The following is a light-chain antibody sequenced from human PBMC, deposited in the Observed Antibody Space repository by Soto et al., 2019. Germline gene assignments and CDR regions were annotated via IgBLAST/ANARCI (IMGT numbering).Light chain of an antibody. CDR2: EAS. CDR3: QQLNTLPFT. V-gene: IGKV1-9*01. J-gene: IGKJ1*01. CDR1: HDISTY. Sequence: IQMTQSPSLLSASVGDRVTITCRASHDISTYLAWYQQKPGKAPKLMIYEASTLQSGVPSRFSGSGSGTEFTLTISGLLPEDFATYHCQQLNTLPFTFGQGTKVDIK.